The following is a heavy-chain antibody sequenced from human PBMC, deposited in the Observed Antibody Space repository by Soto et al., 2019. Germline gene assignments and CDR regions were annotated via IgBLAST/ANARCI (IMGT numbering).Heavy chain of an antibody. Sequence: QVRLVESGGGVVQPGRSLRLSCTASGFIFNNYGMHWVRQAPGKGLEWVAVIWHDGSNQYYTDSVSGRFIISRDNSRNMLYLQMNSLRAEDTAVYYCARVAVEATDGSYVDSWGQGTLVTVSS. CDR2: IWHDGSNQ. V-gene: IGHV3-33*01. D-gene: IGHD3-10*01. CDR1: GFIFNNYG. J-gene: IGHJ4*02. CDR3: ARVAVEATDGSYVDS.